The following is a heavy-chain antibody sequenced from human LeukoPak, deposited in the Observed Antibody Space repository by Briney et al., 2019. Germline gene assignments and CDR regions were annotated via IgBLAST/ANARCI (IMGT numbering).Heavy chain of an antibody. V-gene: IGHV4-59*08. CDR1: GGSISSYY. D-gene: IGHD6-19*01. Sequence: ASETLSLTCTVSGGSISSYYWSWIRQPPGKGLEWIGYIYYSGSTNYNPSLKSRVTISVDTSKNQFSLKLSSVTAADTAVYYCAQQGSIAVALFFDYWGQGTLVTVSS. CDR3: AQQGSIAVALFFDY. CDR2: IYYSGST. J-gene: IGHJ4*02.